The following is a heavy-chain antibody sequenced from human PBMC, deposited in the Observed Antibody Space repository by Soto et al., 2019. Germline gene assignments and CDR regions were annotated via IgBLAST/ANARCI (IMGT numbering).Heavy chain of an antibody. V-gene: IGHV3-23*01. CDR1: GFTFSNYV. D-gene: IGHD3-22*01. CDR2: ISGSGDNT. Sequence: GGSLRLSCAASGFTFSNYVMSWVRQAPGKGLEWVSSISGSGDNTYYADSVKGRFTISRDNSKNTLFLQMNSLRAEDTAVYYCARFSERPHYYDSSMVPIVDYWGQGTLVTVSS. J-gene: IGHJ4*02. CDR3: ARFSERPHYYDSSMVPIVDY.